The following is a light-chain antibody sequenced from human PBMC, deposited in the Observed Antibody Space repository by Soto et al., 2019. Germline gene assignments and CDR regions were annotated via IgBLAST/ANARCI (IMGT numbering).Light chain of an antibody. Sequence: QSVLTQPPSASGTPGQKVALSCSGSSSNIGSTTVSWYQHLPGTAPKLLIFSNDLRPSGVPGRFSGSASGTSASLAITGLQYEDDADYYCAAWDDRLNAFIFGTGTKVTVL. CDR1: SSNIGSTT. V-gene: IGLV1-44*01. CDR2: SND. CDR3: AAWDDRLNAFI. J-gene: IGLJ1*01.